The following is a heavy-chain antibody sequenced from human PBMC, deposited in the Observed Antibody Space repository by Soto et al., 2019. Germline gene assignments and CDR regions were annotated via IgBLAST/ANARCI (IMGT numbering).Heavy chain of an antibody. V-gene: IGHV1-18*04. D-gene: IGHD3-3*01. CDR2: ISAYNGNT. J-gene: IGHJ6*02. Sequence: GXSVKVSFKASGYTFTSYGISWVRQAPVQGLEWMGWISAYNGNTNYAQKLQGRVTMTTDTSTSTAYMELRSLRSDDKAVYYCARDRGEGRITIFGVVNKGMDVWGQGTTVTVYS. CDR3: ARDRGEGRITIFGVVNKGMDV. CDR1: GYTFTSYG.